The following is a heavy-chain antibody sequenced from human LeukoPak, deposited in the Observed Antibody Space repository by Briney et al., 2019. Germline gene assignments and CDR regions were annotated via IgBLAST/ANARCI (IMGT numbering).Heavy chain of an antibody. CDR2: IYTGGST. D-gene: IGHD3-22*01. Sequence: GGSLRLSCAASGFTVSSNYMSWVRQAPGEGLEWVSVIYTGGSTYYADSVKGRFTISRDNSRNTLYLKMSSMRAEDTAVYYCARVHDSSGYYDFDHWGQGTLVTVSS. J-gene: IGHJ4*02. CDR3: ARVHDSSGYYDFDH. CDR1: GFTVSSNY. V-gene: IGHV3-66*01.